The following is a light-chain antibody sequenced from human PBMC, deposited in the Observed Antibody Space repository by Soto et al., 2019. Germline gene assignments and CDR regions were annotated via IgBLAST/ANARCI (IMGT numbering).Light chain of an antibody. CDR3: QHRDNWHPGAT. Sequence: EIVLTQSPATLSLSPGESATLSCRASQSLRASLAWYQQKPGQAPRRLIYDASKRATDIPARFSGSGSGTDFTLTISSLKPEDFAVYYCQHRDNWHPGATFGGGTKVEIK. CDR1: QSLRAS. V-gene: IGKV3-11*01. J-gene: IGKJ4*01. CDR2: DAS.